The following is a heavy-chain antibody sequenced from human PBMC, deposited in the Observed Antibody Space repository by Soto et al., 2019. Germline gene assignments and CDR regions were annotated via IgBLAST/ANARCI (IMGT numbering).Heavy chain of an antibody. CDR3: ARGGLRGAPYYYYGMDV. CDR2: IYYSGST. CDR1: GGSISSSSYY. V-gene: IGHV4-39*07. J-gene: IGHJ6*02. Sequence: SETLSLTCTVSGGSISSSSYYWGWIRQPPGKGLEWIGKIYYSGSTNYNPSLKSRVTISVDTSKNQFSLKLSSVTAADTAVYYCARGGLRGAPYYYYGMDVWGQGTTVTVSS. D-gene: IGHD5-12*01.